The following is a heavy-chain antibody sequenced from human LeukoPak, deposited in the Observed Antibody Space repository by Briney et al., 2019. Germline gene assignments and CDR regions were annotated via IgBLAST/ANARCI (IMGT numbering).Heavy chain of an antibody. CDR1: GFTFSSYA. V-gene: IGHV3-23*01. CDR3: ARDLGYIDY. CDR2: ISGSGGST. J-gene: IGHJ4*02. Sequence: PGGSLRLSCAASGFTFSSYAMSWVRQAPGKGLEWVSAISGSGGSTYYADSVKGRFTISRDNAKKSVYLQMNSLRAEDTAVYYCARDLGYIDYWGQGTLVTVSS.